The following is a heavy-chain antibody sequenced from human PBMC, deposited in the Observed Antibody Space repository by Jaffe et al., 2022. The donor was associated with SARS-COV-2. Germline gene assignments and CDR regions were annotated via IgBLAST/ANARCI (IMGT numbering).Heavy chain of an antibody. Sequence: QVQLVQSGPEVKKPGASVKVSCKASGYSLTSNVMHWVRQAPGQRLEWMGWINAGNGDKKYSQNFQGRVTITRDTPANTAYMELGSLRSEDTAVYYCARQVAVARTYAFDIWGQGTMVTVSS. D-gene: IGHD6-19*01. CDR1: GYSLTSNV. J-gene: IGHJ3*02. CDR2: INAGNGDK. CDR3: ARQVAVARTYAFDI. V-gene: IGHV1-3*01.